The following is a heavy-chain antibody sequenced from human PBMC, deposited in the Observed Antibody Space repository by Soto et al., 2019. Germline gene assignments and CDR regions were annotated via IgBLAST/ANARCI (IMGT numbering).Heavy chain of an antibody. Sequence: QVQLVQSGAEVKKPGSSAKVSCKASGGTFSSYTISWVRQAPGQGLEWMGRIIPILGIANYAQKFQGRVTITADKSTSTAYMELSSLRSEDTAVYYCARALAAAGKNWFDPWGQGTLVTVSS. CDR3: ARALAAAGKNWFDP. V-gene: IGHV1-69*02. CDR1: GGTFSSYT. D-gene: IGHD6-13*01. CDR2: IIPILGIA. J-gene: IGHJ5*02.